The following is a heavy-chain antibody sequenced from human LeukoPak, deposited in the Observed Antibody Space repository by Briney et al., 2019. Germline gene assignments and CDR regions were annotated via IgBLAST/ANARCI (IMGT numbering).Heavy chain of an antibody. J-gene: IGHJ5*02. Sequence: EASVKVSCKASGGTFSSYAISWVRQAPGQGLEWMGGIIPIFGTANYAQKFQGRVTITADESTSTAYMELSSLRSEDTAVYYCARALLWFGETPHWFDPWGQGTLVTVSS. CDR1: GGTFSSYA. CDR2: IIPIFGTA. D-gene: IGHD3-10*01. CDR3: ARALLWFGETPHWFDP. V-gene: IGHV1-69*13.